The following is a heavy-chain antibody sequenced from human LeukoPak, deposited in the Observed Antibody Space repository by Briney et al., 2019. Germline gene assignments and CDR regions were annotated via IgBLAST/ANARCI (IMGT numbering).Heavy chain of an antibody. CDR2: IYPGDSDT. CDR1: GYNFTTYW. D-gene: IGHD6-6*01. CDR3: ARATSSSSIVFDY. V-gene: IGHV5-51*01. Sequence: GESLKISCKTSGYNFTTYWIGWVRQMPGKGQEWMGIIYPGDSDTRYSPSFQGQVTISADKSISTAYLQWSSLKASDTAMYYCARATSSSSIVFDYWGQGTLVTVSS. J-gene: IGHJ4*02.